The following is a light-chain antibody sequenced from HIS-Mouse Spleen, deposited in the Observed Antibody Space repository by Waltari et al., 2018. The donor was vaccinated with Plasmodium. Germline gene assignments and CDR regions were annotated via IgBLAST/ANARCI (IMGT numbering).Light chain of an antibody. Sequence: QSALTQPASVSGSPGQSITIPCTGTSSEVRSYNLVSWYQQNPGKAPKLMIYVSSKRPSGVSNRFSGSKSGNTASLTISGLQAKDEADYYCCSYAGSSTFVFGGGTKLTVL. CDR1: SSEVRSYNL. V-gene: IGLV2-23*03. CDR3: CSYAGSSTFV. J-gene: IGLJ3*02. CDR2: VSS.